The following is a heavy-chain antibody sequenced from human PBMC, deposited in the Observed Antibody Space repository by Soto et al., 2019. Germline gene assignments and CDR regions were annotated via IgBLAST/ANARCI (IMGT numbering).Heavy chain of an antibody. CDR1: GFTFSSYA. CDR2: ISYDGSNK. J-gene: IGHJ4*02. V-gene: IGHV3-30-3*01. CDR3: AREPRDDYMISGGFDY. Sequence: QPGGSLRLSCAASGFTFSSYAMHWVRQAPGKGLEWVAVISYDGSNKYYADSVKGRFTISRDNAKHSLYLQVNSLRAEDTAVYYCAREPRDDYMISGGFDYWGQGTLVTVSS. D-gene: IGHD4-4*01.